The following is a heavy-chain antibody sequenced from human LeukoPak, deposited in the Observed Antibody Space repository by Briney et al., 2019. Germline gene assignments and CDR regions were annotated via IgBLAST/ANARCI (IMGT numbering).Heavy chain of an antibody. J-gene: IGHJ4*02. CDR1: GIPFSSYW. Sequence: GGSLRLSCVASGIPFSSYWMTWVRQAPGKGLEWVANIKQDGSKKSYVDSVKGRFTISRDNAKNSLYLQMNSLRAEDTAVYYCSFFDSRLVGVNENCWGQGTLVTVSS. CDR2: IKQDGSKK. V-gene: IGHV3-7*01. D-gene: IGHD4-23*01. CDR3: SFFDSRLVGVNENC.